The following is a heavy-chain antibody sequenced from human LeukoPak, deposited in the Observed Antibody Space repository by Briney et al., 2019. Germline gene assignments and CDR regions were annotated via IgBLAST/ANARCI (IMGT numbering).Heavy chain of an antibody. V-gene: IGHV3-23*01. Sequence: GGSLRLSCAASGFTFSSYVMNWVRQAPGKGLEWVSGISGSGGTTYYADSVEGRFIISRDNSKNTLYLQMNSLRAEDTAVYYCAKGTTYCSSTSCYHGQFDYWGQGTLVTVSS. D-gene: IGHD2-2*01. CDR2: ISGSGGTT. CDR1: GFTFSSYV. CDR3: AKGTTYCSSTSCYHGQFDY. J-gene: IGHJ4*02.